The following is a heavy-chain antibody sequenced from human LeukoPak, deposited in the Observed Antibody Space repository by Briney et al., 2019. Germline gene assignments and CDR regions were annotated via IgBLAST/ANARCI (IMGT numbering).Heavy chain of an antibody. D-gene: IGHD3-16*01. V-gene: IGHV1-2*02. CDR2: INPNSGGT. CDR3: AIGRGRWRVFFDY. J-gene: IGHJ4*02. Sequence: ASVNVSCKASGYTFTGYYMHWLRRAPGQGLEWMGWINPNSGGTNYAQKFQRRVTMARATSISPAYMEMSRLTAEDTGAYSCAIGRGRWRVFFDYWGQGTLVTVSS. CDR1: GYTFTGYY.